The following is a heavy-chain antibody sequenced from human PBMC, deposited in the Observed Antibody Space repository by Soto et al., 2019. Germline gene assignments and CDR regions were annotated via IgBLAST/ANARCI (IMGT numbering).Heavy chain of an antibody. Sequence: GGSLRLSCAASGFRFSSYSMTWVRQAPGRGLEWVSSISSSSSYIYYADSVKGRFTISRDNAKNSLYLQMNSLRAEDTAVYFCARNPVSAMVRGDRDYRDYLDVSSRGATVTGS. CDR2: ISSSSSYI. D-gene: IGHD3-10*01. CDR1: GFRFSSYS. CDR3: ARNPVSAMVRGDRDYRDYLDV. J-gene: IGHJ6*03. V-gene: IGHV3-21*03.